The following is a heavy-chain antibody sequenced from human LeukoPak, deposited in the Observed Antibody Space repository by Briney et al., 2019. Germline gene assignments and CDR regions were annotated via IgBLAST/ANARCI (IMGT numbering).Heavy chain of an antibody. CDR2: IYHSGST. Sequence: SATLSLPSAVSGCSISSGYYWGWIRQPPGKGLEWIGSIYHSGSTYYNPSLKSRVTISVDTSKNQFSLKLSSVTAADTGVYYCARDRYCSSTSCYGGLDPWGQGTLVTVSS. V-gene: IGHV4-38-2*02. J-gene: IGHJ5*02. D-gene: IGHD2-2*01. CDR1: GCSISSGYY. CDR3: ARDRYCSSTSCYGGLDP.